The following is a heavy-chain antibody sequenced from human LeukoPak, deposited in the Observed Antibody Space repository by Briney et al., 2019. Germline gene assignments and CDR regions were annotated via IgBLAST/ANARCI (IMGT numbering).Heavy chain of an antibody. CDR3: ASRYSGSYVGYNY. CDR1: GYRFTSYW. D-gene: IGHD1-26*01. Sequence: GESLKISCKGSGYRFTSYWIGWVRHMPGKGLEWMGIIYPADSDTRYSPSFQGQVTISADKSISTAYLQWSSLKASDTAMYCCASRYSGSYVGYNYWGQGTLVTVSS. V-gene: IGHV5-51*01. J-gene: IGHJ4*02. CDR2: IYPADSDT.